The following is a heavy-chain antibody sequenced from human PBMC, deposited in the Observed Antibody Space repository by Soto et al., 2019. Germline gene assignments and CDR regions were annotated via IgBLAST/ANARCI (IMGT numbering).Heavy chain of an antibody. CDR2: ISYDGSNK. CDR1: GFTFSSYA. J-gene: IGHJ2*01. V-gene: IGHV3-30-3*01. CDR3: ARGLVRGARDATAAKNRYFDL. D-gene: IGHD6-19*01. Sequence: QVQLVESGGGVVQPGRSLRLSCAASGFTFSSYAMHWVRQAPGKGLEWVAVISYDGSNKYYADSVKGRFTISRANSKNTLYQQMNGLGTEDAAVYYCARGLVRGARDATAAKNRYFDLWGSGTVVTVSS.